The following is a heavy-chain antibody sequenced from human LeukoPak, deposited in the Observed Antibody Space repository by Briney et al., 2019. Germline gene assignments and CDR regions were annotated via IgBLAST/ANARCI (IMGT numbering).Heavy chain of an antibody. CDR2: ISGSGGST. Sequence: GGSLRLSCGASGFTFSSYAMSWVRQAPGKGLEWVSAISGSGGSTYYADSVKGRFTISRDNFKNTLYLQMNSLRAEDTAVYYCAKGGKWELLVYYWGQGTLVTVSS. CDR1: GFTFSSYA. D-gene: IGHD1-26*01. CDR3: AKGGKWELLVYY. J-gene: IGHJ4*02. V-gene: IGHV3-23*01.